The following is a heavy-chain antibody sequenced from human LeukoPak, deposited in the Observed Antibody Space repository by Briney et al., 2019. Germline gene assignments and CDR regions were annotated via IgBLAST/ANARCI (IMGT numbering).Heavy chain of an antibody. CDR1: GFTVSSNY. V-gene: IGHV3-53*05. CDR2: IYVDGST. CDR3: ARDRYCSSTSCPRPMDV. J-gene: IGHJ6*03. D-gene: IGHD2-2*01. Sequence: GGSLRLSCAASGFTVSSNYMSWVRQAPGKGLEWVSVIYVDGSTYYADSVKGRFSISRDNSKNTLSLQMNSLRAEDTAVYYCARDRYCSSTSCPRPMDVWGKGTTVTVSS.